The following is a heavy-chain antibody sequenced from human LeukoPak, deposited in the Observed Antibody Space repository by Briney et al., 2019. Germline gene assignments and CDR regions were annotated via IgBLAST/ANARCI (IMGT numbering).Heavy chain of an antibody. CDR1: GFSLSTSGVG. J-gene: IGHJ4*02. CDR2: IYWDDDK. Sequence: SGPTLVNPTQTLTLTCTFSGFSLSTSGVGVGWIRQPPGKALEWLALIYWDDDKRYSPSLKGRLTITKDTSKNQVVLTMTSMDPVDTATYYCAHSQRRFITMSYYFDYWGQGTLVTVSS. D-gene: IGHD3-22*01. CDR3: AHSQRRFITMSYYFDY. V-gene: IGHV2-5*02.